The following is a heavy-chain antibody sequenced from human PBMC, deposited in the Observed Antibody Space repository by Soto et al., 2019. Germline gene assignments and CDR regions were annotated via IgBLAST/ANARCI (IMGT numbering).Heavy chain of an antibody. J-gene: IGHJ4*02. CDR1: GGSISSYY. CDR2: IYYSGST. D-gene: IGHD2-15*01. Sequence: SETLSLTCTVSGGSISSYYWSWIRQPPGKGLEWIGYIYYSGSTNYNPSLKSRVTISVDTSKNQFSLKLSSVTAADTAVYYCARWAATLDYWGQGTLVTVS. V-gene: IGHV4-59*01. CDR3: ARWAATLDY.